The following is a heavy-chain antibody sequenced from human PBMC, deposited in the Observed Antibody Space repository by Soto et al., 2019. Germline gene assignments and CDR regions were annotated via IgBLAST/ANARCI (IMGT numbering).Heavy chain of an antibody. J-gene: IGHJ6*02. CDR3: ARGPRAYSSGWAYYYYGMDI. D-gene: IGHD6-19*01. CDR1: GYTFTGDY. Sequence: GASVKVTCKAAGYTFTGDYMHWVRQAPGQGLEWMGWINPNSGGTNYAQKFQGWVTMTRDTSISTAYMELSRLRSDDTAVYYCARGPRAYSSGWAYYYYGMDIWGQGTTVTVSS. CDR2: INPNSGGT. V-gene: IGHV1-2*04.